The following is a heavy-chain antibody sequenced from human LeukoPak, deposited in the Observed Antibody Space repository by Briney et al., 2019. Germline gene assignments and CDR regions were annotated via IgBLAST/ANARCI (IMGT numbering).Heavy chain of an antibody. CDR3: ARRAGAYSHPYDY. CDR1: GFIVSGTY. D-gene: IGHD4/OR15-4a*01. Sequence: AGGSLRLSCAASGFIVSGTYMTWVRQAPGKGLECVSVIYSGGDTYYTDSEKGRFSVSRDNSKNTLYLQMNSLRAEDTAVYYCARRAGAYSHPYDYWGQGTLVTVSS. J-gene: IGHJ4*02. CDR2: IYSGGDT. V-gene: IGHV3-53*01.